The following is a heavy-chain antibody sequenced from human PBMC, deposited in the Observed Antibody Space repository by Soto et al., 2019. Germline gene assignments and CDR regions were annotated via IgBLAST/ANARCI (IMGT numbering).Heavy chain of an antibody. J-gene: IGHJ4*02. Sequence: QVQLVQSGAEVKKPGSSVKVSCKASGDTLSHYGVSWVRQVPGKGLEWMGGTTAILGTRDYAQKFQGRMKITSDESTTTSHMELNSLTSCDTGGYYCAAGDSSDTGDHWGQGTLVTVSS. CDR1: GDTLSHYG. V-gene: IGHV1-69*01. D-gene: IGHD5-18*01. CDR2: TTAILGTR. CDR3: AAGDSSDTGDH.